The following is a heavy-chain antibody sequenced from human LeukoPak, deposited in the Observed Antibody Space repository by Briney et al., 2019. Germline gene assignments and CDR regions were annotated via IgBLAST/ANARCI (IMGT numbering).Heavy chain of an antibody. CDR2: IYPGDSDT. Sequence: GESLKISCKGSGYSFTSYWIGWVRQMPGKGLEWMGIIYPGDSDTRYSPSFQGQVTISADKSISTAYLQWSSLKASDTAMYYCARHRMVRGVIIGFDPWGQGTLVTVSS. CDR1: GYSFTSYW. CDR3: ARHRMVRGVIIGFDP. V-gene: IGHV5-51*01. J-gene: IGHJ5*02. D-gene: IGHD3-10*01.